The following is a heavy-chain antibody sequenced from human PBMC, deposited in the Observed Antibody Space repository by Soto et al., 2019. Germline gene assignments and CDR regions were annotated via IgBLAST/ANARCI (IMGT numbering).Heavy chain of an antibody. CDR2: IKGDGSEK. CDR3: VRDEVRNGVGV. CDR1: GFTFTSYW. J-gene: IGHJ6*02. V-gene: IGHV3-7*01. Sequence: EVRLVESGGGLVQPGGSLRLSCVASGFTFTSYWMSWVRQAPGKGLEWVANIKGDGSEKRYVDSVKGSLTISRDNAKNSVYLQMNSLRVEDTALYSWVRDEVRNGVGVWGQGTTVTVSS.